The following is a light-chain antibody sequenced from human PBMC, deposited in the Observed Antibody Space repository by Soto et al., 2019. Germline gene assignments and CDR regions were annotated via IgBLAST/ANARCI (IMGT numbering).Light chain of an antibody. J-gene: IGLJ1*01. CDR1: SSDVGSYNL. CDR3: CSYAGSSTLV. CDR2: EGS. Sequence: QSALTQPASVSGSTGQSITISCTGASSDVGSYNLVSWYQQHPGKAPKLMIYEGSKRPSGVSNRFSGSKSGNTASLTISGLQAEDAADYYCCSYAGSSTLVFGTGTKLTVL. V-gene: IGLV2-23*01.